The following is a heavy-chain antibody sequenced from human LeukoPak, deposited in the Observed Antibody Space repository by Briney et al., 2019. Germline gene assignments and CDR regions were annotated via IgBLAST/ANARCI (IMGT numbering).Heavy chain of an antibody. D-gene: IGHD6-19*01. CDR1: GYTFTSYY. J-gene: IGHJ1*01. Sequence: ASVKVSCKASGYTFTSYYMHWVRQAPGQGLEWMGIINPSGGSTSYAQKFEGRVTMTRDTSTSTVYMELSSLRSEDTAVYYCARVRGSSGFGRRAEYFQHWGQGTLVTVSS. CDR2: INPSGGST. V-gene: IGHV1-46*01. CDR3: ARVRGSSGFGRRAEYFQH.